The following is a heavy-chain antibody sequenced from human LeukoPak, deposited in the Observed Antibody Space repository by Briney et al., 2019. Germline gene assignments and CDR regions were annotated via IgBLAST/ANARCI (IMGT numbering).Heavy chain of an antibody. V-gene: IGHV4-59*01. Sequence: PSETLSLTCTVSGGSISSYYWSWIRQPPGKGLEWIGYIYYSGNTNYNSSLESRVTISVDTSKNQFSLRLNSVTAADTAVYYCVRGRAWFDPWGRGTLVTVSS. CDR1: GGSISSYY. J-gene: IGHJ5*02. D-gene: IGHD3-10*01. CDR3: VRGRAWFDP. CDR2: IYYSGNT.